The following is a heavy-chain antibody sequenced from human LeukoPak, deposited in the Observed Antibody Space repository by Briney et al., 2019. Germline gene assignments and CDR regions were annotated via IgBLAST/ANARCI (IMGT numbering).Heavy chain of an antibody. CDR3: ARVVGDSDGPVIWWGMDV. CDR1: GFTFSSYS. CDR2: IKGSGDSI. J-gene: IGHJ6*02. D-gene: IGHD2-15*01. Sequence: PGGSLRLSCAASGFTFSSYSMNWVRQAPGKGLEWVSYIKGSGDSIFYADSVKGRFTISRDNAKNTLYLQMNGLRAEDTAVYYCARVVGDSDGPVIWWGMDVWGQGTTVTVSS. V-gene: IGHV3-48*04.